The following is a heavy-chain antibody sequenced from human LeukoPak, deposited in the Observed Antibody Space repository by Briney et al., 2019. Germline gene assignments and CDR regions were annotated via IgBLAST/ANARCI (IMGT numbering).Heavy chain of an antibody. CDR2: ISYDGSNK. J-gene: IGHJ6*02. D-gene: IGHD4-17*01. CDR3: ARAGYGDYWVNGMDV. V-gene: IGHV3-30-3*01. Sequence: PGRSLRLSCAGSGFTFSSYAMHWVRQAPGKGLEWVAVISYDGSNKYYADSVKGRFTISRDNSKNTLYLQMNSLRAEDTAVYYCARAGYGDYWVNGMDVWGQGTTVTVSS. CDR1: GFTFSSYA.